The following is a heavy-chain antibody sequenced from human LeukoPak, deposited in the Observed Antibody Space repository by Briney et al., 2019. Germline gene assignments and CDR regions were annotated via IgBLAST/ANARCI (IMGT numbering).Heavy chain of an antibody. CDR1: GYSISSGYY. CDR3: ARGVWTPEHHENYYYYMDV. Sequence: SETLSLTCTVSGYSISSGYYWGWIRQPPGKGLEWIGSIYHSGSTYYSPSLKSRVTISVDTSKNQFSLQLNSVTPEDTAVYYCARGVWTPEHHENYYYYMDVWGKGTTVTVSS. J-gene: IGHJ6*03. CDR2: IYHSGST. V-gene: IGHV4-38-2*02. D-gene: IGHD2-8*01.